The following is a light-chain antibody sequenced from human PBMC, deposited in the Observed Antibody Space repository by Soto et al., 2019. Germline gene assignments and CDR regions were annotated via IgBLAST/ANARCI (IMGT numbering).Light chain of an antibody. V-gene: IGLV2-14*01. CDR1: SSDVGGYNY. CDR2: EVS. CDR3: CSYTSSRPV. J-gene: IGLJ1*01. Sequence: QSALTQPASVSGSPGQWITISCTGTSSDVGGYNYVSWYQQHPGKAPQLMIYEVSKRPSGVSHRFSSSRSGNTAALTISGLQAEDESDCASCSYTSSRPVFGTGTKLTVL.